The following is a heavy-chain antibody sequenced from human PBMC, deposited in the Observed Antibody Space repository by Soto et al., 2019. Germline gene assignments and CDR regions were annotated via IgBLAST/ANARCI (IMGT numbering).Heavy chain of an antibody. CDR1: GGTFSSYA. D-gene: IGHD2-2*01. J-gene: IGHJ5*02. V-gene: IGHV1-69*13. Sequence: SVKVSCKASGGTFSSYAISWVRQAPGQGLEWMGGIIPIFGTANYAQKFQGRVTITADESTSTAYMELSSLRSEDTAVYYCARDIVVVPAAFWFDPWGQGTLVTVSS. CDR2: IIPIFGTA. CDR3: ARDIVVVPAAFWFDP.